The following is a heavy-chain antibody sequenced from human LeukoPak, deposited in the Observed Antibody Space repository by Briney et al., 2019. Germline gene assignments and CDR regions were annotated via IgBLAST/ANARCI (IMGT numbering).Heavy chain of an antibody. J-gene: IGHJ4*02. CDR3: ARDLEYYDISTGYSAGTHIDY. CDR2: ISSSSSTI. D-gene: IGHD3-9*01. CDR1: GFTFSSYS. V-gene: IGHV3-48*01. Sequence: GGSLRLSCAASGFTFSSYSMNWVRQAPGKGLEWVSYISSSSSTIYYADSVKGRFTISRDNAKNSLYLQMNSLRAEDTAVYYCARDLEYYDISTGYSAGTHIDYWGQGTLVTVSS.